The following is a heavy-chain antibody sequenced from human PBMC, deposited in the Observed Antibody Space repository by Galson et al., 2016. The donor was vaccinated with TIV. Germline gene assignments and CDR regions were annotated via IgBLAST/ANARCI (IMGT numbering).Heavy chain of an antibody. Sequence: SVKVSCKASGFTSTSSAVQWVRQARGQRLEWIGWVVVGSGNTNYAQKFQERLTINRDMSTSTVYMELSSLRSEDTAVYYCARDGARVGAHDAFDIWGQGTMVTVSS. CDR2: VVVGSGNT. CDR3: ARDGARVGAHDAFDI. J-gene: IGHJ3*02. V-gene: IGHV1-58*01. D-gene: IGHD3-16*01. CDR1: GFTSTSSA.